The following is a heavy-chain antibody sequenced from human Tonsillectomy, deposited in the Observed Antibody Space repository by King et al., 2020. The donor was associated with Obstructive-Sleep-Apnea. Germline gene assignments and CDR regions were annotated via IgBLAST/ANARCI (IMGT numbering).Heavy chain of an antibody. J-gene: IGHJ4*02. D-gene: IGHD6-19*01. CDR1: GFTFSSYA. CDR2: ISGRGGST. V-gene: IGHV3-23*04. Sequence: VQLVESGGGLVQPGGSLRLSCAASGFTFSSYAMSWVRQAPGKGLEWVSGISGRGGSTYYADSVKGRFTISIDNSKNTLYLQMNSLRAEDTAVYYCAKDRKNIAVAGTDLWGQGTLVTVSS. CDR3: AKDRKNIAVAGTDL.